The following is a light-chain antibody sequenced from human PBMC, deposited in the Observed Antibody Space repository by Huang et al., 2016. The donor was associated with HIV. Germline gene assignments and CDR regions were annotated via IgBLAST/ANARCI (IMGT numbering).Light chain of an antibody. Sequence: EIVLTQSPATLSLSPGERATLSCRASQSVSSYVAWYHQKPGQAPRLLIYDASNRATGIPARFSGSGSGTDFTLTISSLEPEDFAVYYCQQRSNWPLTFGGGTKVEIK. CDR2: DAS. CDR3: QQRSNWPLT. J-gene: IGKJ4*01. V-gene: IGKV3-11*01. CDR1: QSVSSY.